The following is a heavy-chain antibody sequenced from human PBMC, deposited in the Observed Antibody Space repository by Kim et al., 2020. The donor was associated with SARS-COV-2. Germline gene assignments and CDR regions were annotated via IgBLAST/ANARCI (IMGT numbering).Heavy chain of an antibody. D-gene: IGHD3-10*01. CDR3: ARDQDYGSGSPDY. Sequence: SETLSLTCAVSGGSISSSNWWSWVRQPPGKGLEWIGEIYHSGSTNYNPSLKSRVTISVDKSKNQFSLKLSSVTAADTAVYYCARDQDYGSGSPDYWGQGTLVTVSS. V-gene: IGHV4-4*02. CDR1: GGSISSSNW. J-gene: IGHJ4*02. CDR2: IYHSGST.